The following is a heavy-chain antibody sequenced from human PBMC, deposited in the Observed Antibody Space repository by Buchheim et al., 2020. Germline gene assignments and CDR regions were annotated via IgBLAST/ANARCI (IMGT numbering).Heavy chain of an antibody. J-gene: IGHJ6*02. D-gene: IGHD1-1*01. CDR1: GFTFSSYV. CDR3: AKDLEARSYYYYGMDV. CDR2: ISYDGSNK. V-gene: IGHV3-30*18. Sequence: QVQLVESGGGVVQPGRSLRLSCAASGFTFSSYVMHWVRQAPGKGLEWVAVISYDGSNKYYADSVKGRFTISRDNSKNTLYLQMNSLRAEDTAVYYCAKDLEARSYYYYGMDVWGQGTT.